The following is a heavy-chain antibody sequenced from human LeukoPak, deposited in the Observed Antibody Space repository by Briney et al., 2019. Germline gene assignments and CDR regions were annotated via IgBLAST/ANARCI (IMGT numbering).Heavy chain of an antibody. Sequence: ASVKVSFKASGYTFTGYYMHWVRQAPGQGLEWMGWINPNSGGTNYAQRFQGRVTMTRDTSISTAYMELSRLRSDDTAVYYCARIPSDASFDIWGQGTMVTVSS. D-gene: IGHD2-21*02. CDR3: ARIPSDASFDI. V-gene: IGHV1-2*02. CDR2: INPNSGGT. CDR1: GYTFTGYY. J-gene: IGHJ3*02.